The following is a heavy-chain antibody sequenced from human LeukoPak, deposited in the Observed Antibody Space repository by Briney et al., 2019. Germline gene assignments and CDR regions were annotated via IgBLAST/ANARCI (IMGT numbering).Heavy chain of an antibody. CDR3: ARGGGWLPDY. V-gene: IGHV4-59*01. D-gene: IGHD5-12*01. Sequence: SETLSLTCTVSGGSITSYYWSWIRQPPGKGLEWIGYIYYSGSTNYNPSLKSRVTISVDTSKKQFSLKLSSVSAADTAVYYCARGGGWLPDYWGQGTLVTVSS. CDR1: GGSITSYY. CDR2: IYYSGST. J-gene: IGHJ4*02.